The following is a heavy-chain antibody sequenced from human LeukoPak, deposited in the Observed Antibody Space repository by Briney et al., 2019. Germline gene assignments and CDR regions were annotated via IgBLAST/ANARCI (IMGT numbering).Heavy chain of an antibody. V-gene: IGHV3-30-3*01. CDR3: ASTVVAPLYHSWYYVY. Sequence: GSLRLSWAASGLIFSNFAMRWVRQAPGKVLEWEAVIASEGGNKYYAHSVTGRFIISRDNSRDTVYLQVNSPRPEDTAVYYCASTVVAPLYHSWYYVYWGQGTLVTVAS. J-gene: IGHJ4*02. CDR1: GLIFSNFA. D-gene: IGHD2-15*01. CDR2: IASEGGNK.